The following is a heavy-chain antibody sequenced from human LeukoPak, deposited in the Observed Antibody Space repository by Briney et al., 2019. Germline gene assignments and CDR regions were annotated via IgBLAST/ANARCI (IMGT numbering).Heavy chain of an antibody. D-gene: IGHD1-26*01. Sequence: GGSLRLSCVVSGFTFSSYSMNWVRQAPGKGLEWISYISSSSTNIYYADSVKGRFTISRDNAKNSLYLQMNSLRDEDTAVYYCARDLGSGSNYRYYYGMDVWGQGTTVTVSS. J-gene: IGHJ6*02. V-gene: IGHV3-48*02. CDR2: ISSSSTNI. CDR1: GFTFSSYS. CDR3: ARDLGSGSNYRYYYGMDV.